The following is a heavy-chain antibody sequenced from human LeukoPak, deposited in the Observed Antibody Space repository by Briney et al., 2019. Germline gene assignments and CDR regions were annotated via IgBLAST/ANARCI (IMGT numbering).Heavy chain of an antibody. CDR1: GDSVSSNSAA. D-gene: IGHD6-13*01. CDR2: TYYRSKWYN. V-gene: IGHV6-1*01. J-gene: IGHJ3*02. CDR3: ARHFRSSSWYEGDAFDT. Sequence: SQTLSLTCAISGDSVSSNSAAWNWIRQSPSRGLEWLGRTYYRSKWYNDYAVSVKSRITINPDTSKNQFSLKLSSVTAADTAVYYCARHFRSSSWYEGDAFDTWGQGTMVTVSS.